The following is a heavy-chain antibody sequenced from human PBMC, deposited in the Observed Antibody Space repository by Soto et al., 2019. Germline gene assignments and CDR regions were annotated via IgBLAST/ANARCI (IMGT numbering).Heavy chain of an antibody. CDR2: ISAYNGNT. J-gene: IGHJ6*02. V-gene: IGHV1-18*01. CDR3: ARGRRYCSSTSCYGDYYYYYGMDV. Sequence: ASVKVSCKASGYTFTSYGISWVRQAPGQGLEWMGWISAYNGNTNYAQKLQGRVTMTTDTSTSTAYMELRSLRSDDTAVYYCARGRRYCSSTSCYGDYYYYYGMDVWGQGTTVTVSS. D-gene: IGHD2-2*01. CDR1: GYTFTSYG.